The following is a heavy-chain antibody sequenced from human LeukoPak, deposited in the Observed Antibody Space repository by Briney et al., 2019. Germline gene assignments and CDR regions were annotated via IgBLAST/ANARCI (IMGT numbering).Heavy chain of an antibody. J-gene: IGHJ4*02. CDR2: ISSSGRTK. CDR1: GFTFSDYY. Sequence: PGGSLRLSCAASGFTFSDYYMSWIRQAPGKGLEWVADISSSGRTKYYADSVKGRFTISRDNAKNSLFLQMSGLRAEDTAVYYCARADCSTTSCYEFDYWGQGTLVTDSS. V-gene: IGHV3-11*04. CDR3: ARADCSTTSCYEFDY. D-gene: IGHD2-2*01.